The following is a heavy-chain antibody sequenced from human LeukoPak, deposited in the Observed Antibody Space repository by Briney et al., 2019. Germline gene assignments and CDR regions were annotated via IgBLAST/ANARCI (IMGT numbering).Heavy chain of an antibody. J-gene: IGHJ6*02. CDR3: ALARSEYNYGMDV. CDR2: TQYRSKWYY. V-gene: IGHV6-1*01. Sequence: SQTLSLTFAISGASVSSISVAWNWIRQSPSRGLEWLGRTQYRSKWYYEYAVSVKDRINISPDPSRSQFSLQLNSVTPEDTAVYYCALARSEYNYGMDVWGQGTTVTVSS. CDR1: GASVSSISVA.